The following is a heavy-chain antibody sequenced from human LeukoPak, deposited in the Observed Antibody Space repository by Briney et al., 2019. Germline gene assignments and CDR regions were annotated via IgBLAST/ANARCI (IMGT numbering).Heavy chain of an antibody. CDR3: ARDRSGSINFDY. CDR2: INPNSGGT. CDR1: GYTFTGYY. D-gene: IGHD1-26*01. V-gene: IGHV1-2*02. Sequence: ASVKVSCKASGYTFTGYYMHWVRQAPGQGLEWMGWINPNSGGTNYAQKFQGRVTMTRDTSISTAYMELSRLRSDDTAVYYCARDRSGSINFDYWGQGTLVTVSS. J-gene: IGHJ4*02.